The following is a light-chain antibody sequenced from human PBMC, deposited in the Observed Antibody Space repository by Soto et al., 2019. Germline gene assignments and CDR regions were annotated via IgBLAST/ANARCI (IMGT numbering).Light chain of an antibody. Sequence: QSVLTQPPSASGTPGQRVTISCSGSSSNIGSHPVNWYQQLPGTAPKLLLYGDNQRPSGVLDRFSASKSGTSASLAISGLQSDDEAIYYCASWDNSLNGLYVFGVGTKLTVL. CDR1: SSNIGSHP. J-gene: IGLJ1*01. V-gene: IGLV1-44*01. CDR2: GDN. CDR3: ASWDNSLNGLYV.